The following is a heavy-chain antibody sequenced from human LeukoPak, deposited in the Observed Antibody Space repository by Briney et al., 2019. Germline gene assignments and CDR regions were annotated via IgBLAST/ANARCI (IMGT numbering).Heavy chain of an antibody. CDR1: GYTFTGYY. Sequence: ASVKVSCKASGYTFTGYYMHWVRQAPGQGLEWMGWINPNSGGTNYAQKFQGRVTMTRDTSISTAYMELSRLRSDDTAVYYCAPTGRYCSSTSCYSLDYWGQGTLVTVSS. CDR2: INPNSGGT. D-gene: IGHD2-2*01. J-gene: IGHJ4*02. CDR3: APTGRYCSSTSCYSLDY. V-gene: IGHV1-2*02.